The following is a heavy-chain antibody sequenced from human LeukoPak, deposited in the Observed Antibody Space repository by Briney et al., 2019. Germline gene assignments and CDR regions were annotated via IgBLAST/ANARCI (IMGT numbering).Heavy chain of an antibody. CDR2: INHSGST. D-gene: IGHD3-3*01. J-gene: IGHJ4*02. Sequence: PSETLSLTCAVYGGSFSGYYWSWIREPPGKGLEWIGEINHSGSTNYNPSLKSRVTISVDTSKNQFSLKLSSVTAADTAVYYCARGSYDFWSGYTYYFDYWGQGTLVTVSS. V-gene: IGHV4-34*01. CDR3: ARGSYDFWSGYTYYFDY. CDR1: GGSFSGYY.